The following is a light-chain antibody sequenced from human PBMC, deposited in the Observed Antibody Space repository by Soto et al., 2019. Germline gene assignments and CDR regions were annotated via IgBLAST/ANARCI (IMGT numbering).Light chain of an antibody. CDR3: QHSYSTPLT. CDR1: QSISSY. V-gene: IGKV1-39*01. CDR2: AAS. Sequence: DIQMTQSPSSLSASVGDRVTITCRASQSISSYLNWYQQKPGKAPKLLIYAASSLQSGVPSRFSGSGSGTDSTLTISSLQPEDVTTYYCQHSYSTPLTFGQGTKVDIK. J-gene: IGKJ1*01.